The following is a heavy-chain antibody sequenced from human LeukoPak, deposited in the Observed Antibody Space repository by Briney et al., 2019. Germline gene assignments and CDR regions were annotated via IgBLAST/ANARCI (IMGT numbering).Heavy chain of an antibody. V-gene: IGHV3-43D*04. CDR3: AKDRDYYFEY. Sequence: QPGGSLRLSCAASGFTFGDYVMDWVRHTPAKGLEWVSLISWDGGSTSYADSVKGRFTTSRDNSKNSLYLQMNTLRPEDTALYYCAKDRDYYFEYWGQGTPVTVSS. CDR2: ISWDGGST. J-gene: IGHJ4*02. D-gene: IGHD3/OR15-3a*01. CDR1: GFTFGDYV.